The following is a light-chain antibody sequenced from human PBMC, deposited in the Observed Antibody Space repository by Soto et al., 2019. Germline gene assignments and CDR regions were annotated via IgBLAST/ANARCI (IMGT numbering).Light chain of an antibody. CDR3: QHRDDRRGT. Sequence: EIVLTQSPATLSLSPGERATISCSASKNVRKYIAWYQQKPGQAPTLLIYDASNGANGIPARFSGSGCGTDFTLTICSLGREDVAVDYCQHRDDRRGTFGGGTKVEIK. J-gene: IGKJ4*01. CDR2: DAS. V-gene: IGKV3-11*01. CDR1: KNVRKY.